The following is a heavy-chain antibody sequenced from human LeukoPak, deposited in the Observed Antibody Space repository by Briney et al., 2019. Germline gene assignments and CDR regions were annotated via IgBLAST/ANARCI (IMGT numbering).Heavy chain of an antibody. J-gene: IGHJ4*02. CDR2: ISSNGGST. CDR3: AREGGYYDSSGAFDY. Sequence: GGSLRLSCAASGFTFSSYAMHWVRQAPGKGLEYVSAISSNGGSTYYANSVKGRFTISRDNSKNTLYLQMGSLRAEDMAVYYCAREGGYYDSSGAFDYWGQGTLVTVSS. CDR1: GFTFSSYA. V-gene: IGHV3-64*01. D-gene: IGHD3-22*01.